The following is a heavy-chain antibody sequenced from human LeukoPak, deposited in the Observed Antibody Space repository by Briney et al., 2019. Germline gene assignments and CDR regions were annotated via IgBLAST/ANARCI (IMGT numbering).Heavy chain of an antibody. CDR3: AKSSGYSGSYSADY. CDR2: ISGSGGST. D-gene: IGHD1-26*01. CDR1: GFTFSSYG. V-gene: IGHV3-23*01. Sequence: QPGGSLRLSCAASGFTFSSYGMHWVRQAPGKGLEWVSAISGSGGSTYYADSVKGRFTISRDNSKNTLYLQMNSLRAEDTAVYYCAKSSGYSGSYSADYWGQGTLVTVSS. J-gene: IGHJ4*02.